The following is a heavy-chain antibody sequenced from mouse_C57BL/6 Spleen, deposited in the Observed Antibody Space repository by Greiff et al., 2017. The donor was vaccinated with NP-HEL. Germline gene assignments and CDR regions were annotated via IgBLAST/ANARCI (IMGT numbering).Heavy chain of an antibody. Sequence: QVQLQQSGAELVRPGTSVKVSCKASGYAFTNYLIEWVKQRPGQGLEWIGVINPGSGGTNYNEKFKGKATLTADKSSSTAYMQLSSLTSEDSAVYFCARSGTVVPLYFDYWGQGTTLTVSS. V-gene: IGHV1-54*01. J-gene: IGHJ2*01. D-gene: IGHD1-1*01. CDR2: INPGSGGT. CDR1: GYAFTNYL. CDR3: ARSGTVVPLYFDY.